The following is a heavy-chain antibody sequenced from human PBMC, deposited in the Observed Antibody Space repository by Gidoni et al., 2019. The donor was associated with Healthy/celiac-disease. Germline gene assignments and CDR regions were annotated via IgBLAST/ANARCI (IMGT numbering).Heavy chain of an antibody. CDR3: ARDDGGNSFFY. D-gene: IGHD2-21*02. CDR1: GGSISSSSYS. V-gene: IGHV4-39*01. J-gene: IGHJ4*02. CDR2: IYYSGSP. Sequence: QLQLQASGPGLVKPSETLSLTCTVPGGSISSSSYSWGWIRQPPGKGVEWIGSIYYSGSPYYNPSLKSRVTISVDTSKNQFSLKLSSVTAADTAVYYCARDDGGNSFFYWGQGTLVTVSS.